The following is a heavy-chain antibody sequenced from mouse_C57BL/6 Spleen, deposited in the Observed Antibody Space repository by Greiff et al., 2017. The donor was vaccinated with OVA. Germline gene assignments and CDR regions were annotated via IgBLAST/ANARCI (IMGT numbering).Heavy chain of an antibody. D-gene: IGHD3-2*02. CDR3: ERGGDSSGPCYAMDY. V-gene: IGHV1-80*01. Sequence: QVQLQQSGAELVKPGASVKISCKASGYAFSSYWMNWVKQRPGKGLEWIGQIYPGDGDTNYNGKFKGKATLTADKSSSTAYMQLSSLTSEDSAVYFGERGGDSSGPCYAMDYWGQGTSVTVSS. CDR2: IYPGDGDT. J-gene: IGHJ4*01. CDR1: GYAFSSYW.